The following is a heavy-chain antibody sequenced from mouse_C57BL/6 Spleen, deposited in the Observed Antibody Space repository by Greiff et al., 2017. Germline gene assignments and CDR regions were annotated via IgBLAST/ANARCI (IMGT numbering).Heavy chain of an antibody. CDR2: TYWDDDK. CDR1: GFSLSASGMG. Sequence: QVTLKECGPGLLQSSQTLSMTCSFSGFSLSASGMGVSWIRQPSGQGLEWLAHTYWDDDKRYNPFLKRRLTISKDTSRNQIFLRITSVDTADTATTSCYRRGDGYDGAKGCWGQGASVTVS. V-gene: IGHV8-12*01. CDR3: YRRGDGYDGAKGC. J-gene: IGHJ4*01. D-gene: IGHD2-2*01.